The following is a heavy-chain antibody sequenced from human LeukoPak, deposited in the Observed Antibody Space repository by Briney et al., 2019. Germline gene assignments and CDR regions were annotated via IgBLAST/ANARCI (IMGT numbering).Heavy chain of an antibody. D-gene: IGHD5-18*01. CDR2: INAYNGDT. CDR3: ARCGYSYICYFDY. CDR1: GYTFNSYG. Sequence: VASVRVSCKTSGYTFNSYGISWVRQAPGQGLEWMAWINAYNGDTNYAQKFQGRVTLTTDTSTSTAYMELSRLRSDDTAVYYCARCGYSYICYFDYWGQGTLVTVSS. J-gene: IGHJ4*02. V-gene: IGHV1-18*01.